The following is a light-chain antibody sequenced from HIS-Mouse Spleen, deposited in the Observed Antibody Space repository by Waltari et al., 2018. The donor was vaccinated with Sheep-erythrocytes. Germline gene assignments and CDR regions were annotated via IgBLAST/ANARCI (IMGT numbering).Light chain of an antibody. J-gene: IGKJ1*01. CDR2: WAS. CDR3: QQYYSTPPT. V-gene: IGKV4-1*01. CDR1: QCVLYSSNNKNY. Sequence: DIVMTQSPDSLAVSLGERATINCQSSQCVLYSSNNKNYLACYQQKPGQPPKLLIYWASTRESGVPDRFSGSGSGTDLTLTISSLQAEDVAVYYCQQYYSTPPTFGQGTKVEIK.